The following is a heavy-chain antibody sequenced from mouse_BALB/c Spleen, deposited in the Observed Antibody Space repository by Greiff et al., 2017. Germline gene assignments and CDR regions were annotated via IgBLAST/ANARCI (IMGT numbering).Heavy chain of an antibody. CDR1: GFAFSSYD. Sequence: EVHLVESGGGLVKPGGSLKLSCAASGFAFSSYDMSWVRQTPEKRLEWVAYISSGGGSTYYPDTVKGRFTISRDNAKNTLYLQMSSLKSEDTAMYYCARHEAYYSPAWFAYWGQGTLVTVSA. D-gene: IGHD2-12*01. CDR2: ISSGGGST. V-gene: IGHV5-12-1*01. J-gene: IGHJ3*01. CDR3: ARHEAYYSPAWFAY.